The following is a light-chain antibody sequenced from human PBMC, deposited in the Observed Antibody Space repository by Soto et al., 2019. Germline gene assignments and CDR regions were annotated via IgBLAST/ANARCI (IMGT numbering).Light chain of an antibody. J-gene: IGKJ2*01. V-gene: IGKV2-30*01. CDR2: KVS. CDR3: MQGIHWPPYT. CDR1: QSLVYSDGITH. Sequence: DVVLTQSPLSLPVILGQPASISCRSSQSLVYSDGITHLSWVHQMPGQSPRRLIYKVSNPDSGVPDRFSGSGSVTDFTLKISRVEAEDVGVYYCMQGIHWPPYTFGQGTKREIK.